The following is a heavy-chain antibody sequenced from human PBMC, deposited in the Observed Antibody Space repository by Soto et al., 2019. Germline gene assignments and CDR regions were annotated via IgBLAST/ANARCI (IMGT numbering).Heavy chain of an antibody. D-gene: IGHD6-19*01. Sequence: EVQLVESGGGLVQPGGSLRLSCAASGFTFSSYWMHWVHQAPGKGLVWVSRINSDGSSTSYADSVKGRFTISRDNAKNTLYLQMNSLRAEDTAVYYCARESRGIAVAGFDYWGQGTLVTVSS. V-gene: IGHV3-74*01. CDR2: INSDGSST. J-gene: IGHJ4*02. CDR3: ARESRGIAVAGFDY. CDR1: GFTFSSYW.